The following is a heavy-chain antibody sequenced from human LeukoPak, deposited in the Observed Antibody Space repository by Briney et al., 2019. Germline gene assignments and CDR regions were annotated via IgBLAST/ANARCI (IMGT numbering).Heavy chain of an antibody. D-gene: IGHD2-15*01. CDR3: VKDLGSAITSALALDV. CDR1: GFIFSSYW. Sequence: GGSLRLSCAASGFIFSSYWMHWVRQAPGKGLVWVSRINSDGSSTNYADSVKGRFAISRDNRKNLLHLQMNSLRPDDSAVYYCVKDLGSAITSALALDVWGQGTTVTVSS. V-gene: IGHV3-74*01. J-gene: IGHJ6*02. CDR2: INSDGSST.